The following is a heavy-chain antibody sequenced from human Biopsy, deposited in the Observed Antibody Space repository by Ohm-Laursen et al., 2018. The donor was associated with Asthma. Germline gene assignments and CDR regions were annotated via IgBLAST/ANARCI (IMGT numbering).Heavy chain of an antibody. CDR1: GGTFNTYV. J-gene: IGHJ4*02. V-gene: IGHV1-69*01. CDR3: ARKAGSCISRTCYSLDF. Sequence: SSVKVSCKSLGGTFNTYVIGWVRQAPGQGLEWLGGINSVFGTTTYPQKFQDRVTITADDSTSTAYMELSSLRSEDTAVYYCARKAGSCISRTCYSLDFWGQGTLVTVSS. D-gene: IGHD2-2*01. CDR2: INSVFGTT.